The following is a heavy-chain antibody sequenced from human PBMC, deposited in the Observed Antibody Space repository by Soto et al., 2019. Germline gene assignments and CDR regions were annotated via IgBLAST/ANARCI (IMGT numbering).Heavy chain of an antibody. CDR3: AKYSSSGFFDY. J-gene: IGHJ4*02. Sequence: GGSLRLSCAASGFTFSNAWMSWVRQAPGKGLEWVGRIKSKTDGGTTDYAAPVKGRFTISRDDSKNTLYLQMNSLKTEDTAVYYCAKYSSSGFFDYWGQGTLVTVSS. V-gene: IGHV3-15*01. D-gene: IGHD2-15*01. CDR1: GFTFSNAW. CDR2: IKSKTDGGTT.